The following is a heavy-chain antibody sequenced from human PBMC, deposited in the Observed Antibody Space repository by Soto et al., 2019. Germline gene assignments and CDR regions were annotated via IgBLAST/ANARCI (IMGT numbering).Heavy chain of an antibody. CDR3: ARQSIAAAGTETNYYYGMDV. J-gene: IGHJ6*02. Sequence: SETLSLTCTVSGGSISSSSYYWGWIHQPPGKGLEWIGSIYYSGSTYYNPSLKSRVTISVDTSKNQFSLKLSSVNAADTAVYYCARQSIAAAGTETNYYYGMDVWGQGTTVT. D-gene: IGHD6-13*01. V-gene: IGHV4-39*01. CDR2: IYYSGST. CDR1: GGSISSSSYY.